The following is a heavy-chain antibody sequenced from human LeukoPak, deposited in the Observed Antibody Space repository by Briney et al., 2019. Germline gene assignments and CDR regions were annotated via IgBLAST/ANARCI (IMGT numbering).Heavy chain of an antibody. CDR3: ARGVGITIFET. V-gene: IGHV4-59*08. Sequence: SETLSLTCTVSGGSISSYYWSWIRQPPGKGLEWIGYIYYSGSTNYNPSLKSRVTISVDTSKNQFSLKLSSVTAADTAVYYCARGVGITIFETWGQGTLVTVSS. J-gene: IGHJ5*02. CDR1: GGSISSYY. D-gene: IGHD3-3*01. CDR2: IYYSGST.